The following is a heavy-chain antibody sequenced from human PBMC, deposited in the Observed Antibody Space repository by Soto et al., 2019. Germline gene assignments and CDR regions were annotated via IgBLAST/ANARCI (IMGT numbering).Heavy chain of an antibody. Sequence: ASVKVSCKASGYTFTSYGISWVRQAPGQGLEWMGWISAYNGNTNYAQKLQGRVTMTTDTSTSTAYMELRSLRSDDTAVYYCARDSLPNSVLRYFDWLSRGYGFDPWGQGTLVTVSS. D-gene: IGHD3-9*01. CDR3: ARDSLPNSVLRYFDWLSRGYGFDP. J-gene: IGHJ5*02. V-gene: IGHV1-18*04. CDR1: GYTFTSYG. CDR2: ISAYNGNT.